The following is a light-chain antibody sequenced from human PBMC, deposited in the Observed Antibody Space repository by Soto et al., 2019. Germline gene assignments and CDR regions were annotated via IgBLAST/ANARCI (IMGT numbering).Light chain of an antibody. J-gene: IGKJ2*01. CDR3: QQYNSYSQT. CDR1: QSISSW. CDR2: KAS. V-gene: IGKV1-5*03. Sequence: TQSPGTLSLSPGERATLSCRASQSISSWLAWYQQKPGKAPKLLIYKASSLESGVPSRFSGSGSGTEFTLTISSLQPDDFATYYCQQYNSYSQTFGQGTKLEIK.